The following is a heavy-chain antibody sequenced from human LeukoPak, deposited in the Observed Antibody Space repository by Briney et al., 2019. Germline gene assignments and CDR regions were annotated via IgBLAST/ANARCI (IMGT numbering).Heavy chain of an antibody. Sequence: PGGSLRLSCAASGFTFSSYAMHWVRQAPGKGLEWVAVISYDGSNKYYADSVKGRFTISRDNSKNTLYLQMNSLRAEDTAVYYCAGSSGYWSGYTYWYFDPWGRGTLVTVSS. J-gene: IGHJ2*01. CDR2: ISYDGSNK. D-gene: IGHD3-3*01. V-gene: IGHV3-30-3*01. CDR1: GFTFSSYA. CDR3: AGSSGYWSGYTYWYFDP.